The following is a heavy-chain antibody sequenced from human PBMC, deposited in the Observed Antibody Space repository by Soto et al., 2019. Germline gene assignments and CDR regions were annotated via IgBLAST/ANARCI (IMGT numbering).Heavy chain of an antibody. CDR2: IYWDDDK. V-gene: IGHV2-5*02. CDR3: ARRRIVGATGGFDY. CDR1: GFSLTTSGVG. Sequence: QITLKESGPTLVKPTQTLTLTCTFSGFSLTTSGVGVGWIRQPPGKALEWLALIYWDDDKRYSPSLKSRLTITKDTTKNQVVLTMNNMDPVDTATYYCARRRIVGATGGFDYWGQGTLVTVSS. J-gene: IGHJ4*02. D-gene: IGHD1-26*01.